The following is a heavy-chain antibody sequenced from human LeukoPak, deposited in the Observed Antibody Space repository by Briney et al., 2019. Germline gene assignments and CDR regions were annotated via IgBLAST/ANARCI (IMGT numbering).Heavy chain of an antibody. CDR1: GFTFSSYA. CDR3: SASFTPMEVDY. J-gene: IGHJ4*02. CDR2: ISYDGSNK. D-gene: IGHD3-10*01. V-gene: IGHV3-30-3*01. Sequence: GGSLRLSCAASGFTFSSYAMHWVRQAPGKGLEWVAVISYDGSNKYYADSVKGRFTISRDNSKNTLYLQMNSLRAEDTAVCYCSASFTPMEVDYWGQGTLVTVSS.